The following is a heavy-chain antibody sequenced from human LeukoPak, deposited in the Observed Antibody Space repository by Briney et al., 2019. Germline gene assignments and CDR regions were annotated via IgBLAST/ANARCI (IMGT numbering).Heavy chain of an antibody. CDR3: ARDTVFYYGSGSYNWFDP. J-gene: IGHJ5*02. Sequence: SETLSLTCTVSGGSISSYYWSWIRQPPGKGLERIGYIYYSGSTNYNPSLKSRVTISVDTSKNQFSLKLSSVTAADTAVYYCARDTVFYYGSGSYNWFDPWGQGTLVTVSS. V-gene: IGHV4-59*01. CDR2: IYYSGST. D-gene: IGHD3-10*01. CDR1: GGSISSYY.